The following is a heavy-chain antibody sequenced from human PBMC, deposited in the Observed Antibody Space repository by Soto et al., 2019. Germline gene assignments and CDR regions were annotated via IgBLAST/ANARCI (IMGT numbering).Heavy chain of an antibody. J-gene: IGHJ5*02. CDR1: GGSILDSTYY. CDR3: ARQASGYYYGGFDP. CDR2: IFSSGGT. Sequence: QLLLQESGPGLVKPSETLSLTCTVSGGSILDSTYYWAWIRQSPGKGLEWIGTIFSSGGTFYTPSLKSRVTMSVDTSNNQFSLKLRSVTAADTAVYYCARQASGYYYGGFDPWGQGNLVTVSS. V-gene: IGHV4-39*01. D-gene: IGHD3-22*01.